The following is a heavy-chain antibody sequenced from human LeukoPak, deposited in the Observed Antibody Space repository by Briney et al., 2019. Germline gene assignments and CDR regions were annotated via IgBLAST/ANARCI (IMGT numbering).Heavy chain of an antibody. Sequence: PGGSLRLSCAASGFAFSSYAMTWVRQAPGKGLEWVSAISGSGGTTYSADSVRGRFTISRDNSKNTLYLQMNSLRAEDTAVYYCARVVYPGGYSYGYGNFDYWGQGTLVTVSS. CDR2: ISGSGGTT. D-gene: IGHD5-18*01. J-gene: IGHJ4*02. CDR3: ARVVYPGGYSYGYGNFDY. CDR1: GFAFSSYA. V-gene: IGHV3-23*01.